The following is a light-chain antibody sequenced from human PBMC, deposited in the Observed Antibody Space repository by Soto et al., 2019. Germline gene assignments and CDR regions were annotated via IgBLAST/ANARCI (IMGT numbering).Light chain of an antibody. Sequence: QSVLTQPPSASATPGQRVTISCSGSSSNIGSGTVNWYQHLPGTAPKLLIYSNGQRSSGVPDRFSGSKSGTSASLAISGLQSEDEADYYCAAWDDSLNVVVFGGGTKVTVL. CDR3: AAWDDSLNVVV. J-gene: IGLJ2*01. V-gene: IGLV1-44*01. CDR1: SSNIGSGT. CDR2: SNG.